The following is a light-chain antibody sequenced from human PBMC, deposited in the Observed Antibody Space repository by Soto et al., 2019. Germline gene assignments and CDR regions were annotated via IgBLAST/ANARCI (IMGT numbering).Light chain of an antibody. Sequence: DIQMTQSPSSLSASVGDRVTITCRASQSISNCLNWYQQKPAKAPKLLIYKASTLKSGVPSRFSGSGSGTDFTLTISSLKSEDYGVYYCQQYKSWPPITFGQGTRLEIK. J-gene: IGKJ5*01. CDR3: QQYKSWPPIT. CDR2: KAS. V-gene: IGKV1-39*01. CDR1: QSISNC.